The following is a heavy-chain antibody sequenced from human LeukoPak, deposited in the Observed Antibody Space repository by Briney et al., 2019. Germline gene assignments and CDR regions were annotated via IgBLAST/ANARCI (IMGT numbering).Heavy chain of an antibody. Sequence: ASVKVSCKASGYTFTGYYMQWVRQAPGQGFEWMGWINPNSGDTNYAQNFQGRVTMTRDTSISTVYVELSRLRYDDTAVYYCARGLLWFGELGYWGQGTLVTVSS. CDR1: GYTFTGYY. V-gene: IGHV1-2*02. CDR3: ARGLLWFGELGY. J-gene: IGHJ4*02. D-gene: IGHD3-10*01. CDR2: INPNSGDT.